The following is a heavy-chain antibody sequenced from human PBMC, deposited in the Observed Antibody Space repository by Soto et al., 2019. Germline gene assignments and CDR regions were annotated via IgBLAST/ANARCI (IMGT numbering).Heavy chain of an antibody. Sequence: SETLFLTCTVSGGSISSGGHYWSWIRQHPGKGLEWIGYIYYSGSTYYNPSLKSRVTISVDTSKNQFSLKLSSVTATDTAVYYCARGGSSDWQVALDIWGQGTMVTVSS. CDR1: GGSISSGGHY. CDR3: ARGGSSDWQVALDI. CDR2: IYYSGST. J-gene: IGHJ3*02. D-gene: IGHD6-19*01. V-gene: IGHV4-31*03.